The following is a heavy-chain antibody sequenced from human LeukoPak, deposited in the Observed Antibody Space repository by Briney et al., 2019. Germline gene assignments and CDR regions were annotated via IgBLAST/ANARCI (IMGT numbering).Heavy chain of an antibody. CDR3: ARDRVGGGWFFDN. CDR2: ISPGSIYI. CDR1: GFTFNSYS. Sequence: GGSLRLSCAASGFTFNSYSMNWVRQAPGKGLEWVSSISPGSIYIYFAESVKGRFSISRDNAKNSVYLQMSSLRAEDTAVYYCARDRVGGGWFFDNWGQGTLVTVSS. D-gene: IGHD6-19*01. V-gene: IGHV3-21*01. J-gene: IGHJ4*02.